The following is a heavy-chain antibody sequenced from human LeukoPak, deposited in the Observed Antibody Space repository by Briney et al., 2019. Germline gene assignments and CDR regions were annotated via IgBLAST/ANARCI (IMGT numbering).Heavy chain of an antibody. CDR3: ARGIAVAAYYYYGMDV. CDR2: IYYSGST. D-gene: IGHD6-19*01. J-gene: IGHJ6*02. Sequence: SETLSLTCTVSGGSISRYYWSWIRQPPGKGLEWIGSIYYSGSTNYNPSLKSRVTISVDTSKNQFSLKLSSVTAADTAVYYCARGIAVAAYYYYGMDVWGQGTTVTVSS. CDR1: GGSISRYY. V-gene: IGHV4-59*01.